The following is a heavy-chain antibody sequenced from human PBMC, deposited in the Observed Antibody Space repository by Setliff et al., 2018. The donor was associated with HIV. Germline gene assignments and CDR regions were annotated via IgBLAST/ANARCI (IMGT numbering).Heavy chain of an antibody. V-gene: IGHV4-31*11. CDR3: ARGYCSGGFCHPNYYHYMDV. CDR1: GVSITSADYY. CDR2: MYSSGNN. J-gene: IGHJ6*03. Sequence: PSETLSLTCAVSGVSITSADYYWSWIRQHPVKGLEWIGYMYSSGNNYYNPSLKSRLVVSVDESKNQFSLNLSSVTAADTAVYYCARGYCSGGFCHPNYYHYMDVWGEGTTVTVSS. D-gene: IGHD2-15*01.